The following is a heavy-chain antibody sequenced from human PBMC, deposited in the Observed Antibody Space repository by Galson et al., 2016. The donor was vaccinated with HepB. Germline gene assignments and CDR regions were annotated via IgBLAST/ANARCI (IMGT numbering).Heavy chain of an antibody. D-gene: IGHD1-26*01. CDR2: IYDDGTTY. J-gene: IGHJ5*02. CDR1: GGSITRDTYY. Sequence: ETLSLTCIVSGGSITRDTYYWGWIRQPPGKGLEWIGIIYDDGTTYYYNPSLKSRVTISVVTTKNEFSLRLTSVTAAVTAVYYCARQRERADWLDPWGPGTRVTVSP. V-gene: IGHV4-39*01. CDR3: ARQRERADWLDP.